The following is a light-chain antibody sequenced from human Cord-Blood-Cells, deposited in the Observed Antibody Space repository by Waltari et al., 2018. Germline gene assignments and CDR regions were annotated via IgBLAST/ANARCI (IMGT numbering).Light chain of an antibody. V-gene: IGKV3-15*01. J-gene: IGKJ2*01. CDR1: QSVSSN. CDR3: QQYNNWPPHDT. CDR2: GAS. Sequence: EIVMTQSPATLSVSPGERATLSGRASQSVSSNLAWYQQKPGQAPRLLIYGASTRATGIPARFSGSGSGTEFTLTISSLQSEDFAVYYCQQYNNWPPHDTFGQGTKLEIK.